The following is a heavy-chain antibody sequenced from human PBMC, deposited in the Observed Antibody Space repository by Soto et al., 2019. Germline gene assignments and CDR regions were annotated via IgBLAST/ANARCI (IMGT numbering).Heavy chain of an antibody. J-gene: IGHJ6*02. CDR1: GFTFSSYG. Sequence: VGSLRLSCAASGFTFSSYGMHWVRQAPGKGLEWVAVISYDGSNKYYADSVKGRFTISRDNSKDTLYLQMNSLRAEDTAVYYCAKDGAAAVLYYYYGMDVWGQGTTVTVSS. CDR3: AKDGAAAVLYYYYGMDV. V-gene: IGHV3-30*18. D-gene: IGHD6-13*01. CDR2: ISYDGSNK.